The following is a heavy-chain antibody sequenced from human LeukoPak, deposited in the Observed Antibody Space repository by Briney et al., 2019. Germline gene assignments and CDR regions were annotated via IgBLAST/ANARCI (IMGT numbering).Heavy chain of an antibody. CDR2: INHSGST. CDR1: GGSFSGYY. J-gene: IGHJ4*02. V-gene: IGHV4-34*01. D-gene: IGHD2-2*01. CDR3: ARNCSSTSCSGPSFDY. Sequence: KSSETLSLTCAVYGGSFSGYYWSWIRQPPGKGLEWTGEINHSGSTNYNPSLKSRVTISVDTSKNQFSLKLSSVTAADTAVYYCARNCSSTSCSGPSFDYWGQGTLVTVSS.